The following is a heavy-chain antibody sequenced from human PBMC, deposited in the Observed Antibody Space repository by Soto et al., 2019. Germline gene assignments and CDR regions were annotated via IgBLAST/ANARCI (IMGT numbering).Heavy chain of an antibody. V-gene: IGHV1-18*04. CDR3: ARSCSGITTCYSGFGDY. CDR2: ISGYNGNT. Sequence: ASVKSPCKASGYTFTSYGIGWVRQAPGQGLEWMGWISGYNGNTNYAQKLQGRVTMTTDTSTTTAYMELRSLGPDDTAVYYCARSCSGITTCYSGFGDYWGQGTLVTVSS. CDR1: GYTFTSYG. J-gene: IGHJ4*02. D-gene: IGHD2-15*01.